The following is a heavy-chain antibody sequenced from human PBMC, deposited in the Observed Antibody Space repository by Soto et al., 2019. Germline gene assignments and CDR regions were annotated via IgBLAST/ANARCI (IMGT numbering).Heavy chain of an antibody. CDR3: ARVGTGGSSYVNWFDP. V-gene: IGHV1-2*02. Sequence: ASVKVSCKASGYTFTGYYMHWVRQAPGQGLEWMGWINPNSGGTNYAQKFQGRVTMTRDTSISTAYMELSRLRSDDTAVYYCARVGTGGSSYVNWFDPWGQGTLVTVSS. D-gene: IGHD2-15*01. J-gene: IGHJ5*02. CDR1: GYTFTGYY. CDR2: INPNSGGT.